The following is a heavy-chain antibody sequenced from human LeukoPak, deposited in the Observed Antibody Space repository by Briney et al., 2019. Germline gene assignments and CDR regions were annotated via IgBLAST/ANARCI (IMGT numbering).Heavy chain of an antibody. CDR1: GFTFSTYA. V-gene: IGHV3-23*01. CDR2: ISPSADIT. CDR3: AKDDAWLQFND. D-gene: IGHD5-24*01. Sequence: PGGSLRLSCAASGFTFSTYAIHWVRQAPGKGLEWISGISPSADITYYADSVKGRFTISRDNSENTVYLHMSSLRAGDTAVYFCAKDDAWLQFNDWGQGTLVTVSS. J-gene: IGHJ4*02.